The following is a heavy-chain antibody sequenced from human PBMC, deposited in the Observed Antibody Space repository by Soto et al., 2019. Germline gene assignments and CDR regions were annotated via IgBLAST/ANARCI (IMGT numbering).Heavy chain of an antibody. CDR1: GYTFTSNG. CDR3: ARVVGALGHWFDP. V-gene: IGHV1-18*01. Sequence: ASVKVSSKASGYTFTSNGISWVRQAPGQGLEWMGRISAYNGNTNYAQKLQGRVTMTTDTSTSTAYMELRSLRSDDTAVYYCARVVGALGHWFDPWGQGTLVTVSS. J-gene: IGHJ5*02. CDR2: ISAYNGNT. D-gene: IGHD1-26*01.